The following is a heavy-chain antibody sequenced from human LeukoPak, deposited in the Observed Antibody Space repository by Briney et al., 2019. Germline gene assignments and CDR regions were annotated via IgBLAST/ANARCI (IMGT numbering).Heavy chain of an antibody. J-gene: IGHJ4*02. CDR3: AKTYYYDTSGSHYLDN. CDR2: ISGSGDGR. CDR1: GFTFSTYA. Sequence: PGGSLRLSCAASGFTFSTYAMSWVRQAPGKGLEWVSVISGSGDGRSYADPVNGRFTISRDNSQKTLYLQMNGLRAEDTAIYYCAKTYYYDTSGSHYLDNWGQGTLVTVSS. D-gene: IGHD3-22*01. V-gene: IGHV3-23*01.